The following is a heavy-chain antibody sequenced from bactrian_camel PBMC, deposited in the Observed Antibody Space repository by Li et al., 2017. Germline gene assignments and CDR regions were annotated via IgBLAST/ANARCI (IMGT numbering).Heavy chain of an antibody. Sequence: VQLVESGGGLVEPGGSLRLSCAASGFTFSNYAMSWVRQAPGKGLEWLSRISEGGINLIYADSVKGRFTISRENAKNTVYLQMNSLKTEDSAVYYCATPTRPGGIEYGYWGQGTQ. CDR1: GFTFSNYA. V-gene: IGHV3S40*01. CDR3: ATPTRPGGIEYGY. J-gene: IGHJ4*01. CDR2: ISEGGINL.